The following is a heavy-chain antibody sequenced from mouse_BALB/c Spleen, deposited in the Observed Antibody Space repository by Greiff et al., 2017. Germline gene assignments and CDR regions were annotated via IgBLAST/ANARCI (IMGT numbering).Heavy chain of an antibody. Sequence: EVKLMESGGDLVKPGGSLKLSCAASGFTFSSYGMSWVRQTPDKRLEWVTTISSGGSYTYYPDSVKGRFTISRDNAKNTLYLQMSSLKSEDTAMYYCARHYYGSSPYYFDYGGQGTTLTVSS. V-gene: IGHV5-6*01. CDR3: ARHYYGSSPYYFDY. D-gene: IGHD1-1*01. CDR2: ISSGGSYT. CDR1: GFTFSSYG. J-gene: IGHJ2*01.